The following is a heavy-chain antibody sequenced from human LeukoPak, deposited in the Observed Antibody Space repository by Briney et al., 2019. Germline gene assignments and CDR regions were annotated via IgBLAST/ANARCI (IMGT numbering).Heavy chain of an antibody. V-gene: IGHV3-21*01. CDR2: ISSSSSYI. CDR1: GFTVSSNY. D-gene: IGHD6-6*01. CDR3: AREVASIAALSFYYYYYYMDV. J-gene: IGHJ6*03. Sequence: TTGGSLRLSCAASGFTVSSNYMSWVRQAPGKGLEWVSSISSSSSYIYYADSVKGRFTISRDNAKNSLYLQMNSLRAEDTAVYYCAREVASIAALSFYYYYYYMDVWGKGTTVTVSS.